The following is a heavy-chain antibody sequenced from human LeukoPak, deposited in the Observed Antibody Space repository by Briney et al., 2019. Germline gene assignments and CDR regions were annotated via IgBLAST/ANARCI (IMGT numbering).Heavy chain of an antibody. V-gene: IGHV3-30-3*01. CDR3: ASLRGGSSWYVDYFDY. CDR2: ISYDGSNK. CDR1: GFTFSSYA. D-gene: IGHD6-13*01. Sequence: GGSLRLSCAASGFTFSSYAMHWVRQAPGKGLEWVAVISYDGSNKYYADSVKGRFTISRDNSKNTLYLQMNSLRAEDTAVYYCASLRGGSSWYVDYFDYWGQGTLVTVSS. J-gene: IGHJ4*02.